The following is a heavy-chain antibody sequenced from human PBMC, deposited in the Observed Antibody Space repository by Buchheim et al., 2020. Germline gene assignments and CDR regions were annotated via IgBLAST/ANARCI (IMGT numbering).Heavy chain of an antibody. D-gene: IGHD1-7*01. CDR3: ARDHQGTGTTLYGHYYYGMDV. CDR2: ISSISSTI. CDR1: GFTFSYYS. V-gene: IGHV3-48*02. J-gene: IGHJ6*02. Sequence: EVQLVESGGGLVQPGGSLRLSCAASGFTFSYYSMNWVRQAPGKGLEWVSYISSISSTIYYADSVKGRFTISRDNAKNSLYLQMNSLRDEDTAVYYCARDHQGTGTTLYGHYYYGMDVWGQGTT.